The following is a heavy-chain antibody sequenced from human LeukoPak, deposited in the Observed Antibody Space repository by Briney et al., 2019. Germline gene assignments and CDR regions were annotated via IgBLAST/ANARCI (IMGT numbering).Heavy chain of an antibody. D-gene: IGHD1-1*01. CDR2: IYYSGST. Sequence: KTSETLSLTCTVSGGSISSYYWSWIRQPPGKGLEWIGYIYYSGSTNYNPSLKGRVTISVDTSKNQFSLKVTSVTAADTAVYYCARLNGGYWGQGTLVTVSS. CDR3: ARLNGGY. CDR1: GGSISSYY. J-gene: IGHJ4*02. V-gene: IGHV4-59*08.